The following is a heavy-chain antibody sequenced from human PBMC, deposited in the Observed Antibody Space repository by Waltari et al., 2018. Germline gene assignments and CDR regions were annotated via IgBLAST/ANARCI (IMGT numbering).Heavy chain of an antibody. CDR2: IYETGTT. CDR3: ARGLNFDDTSGYYGCDYYDF. D-gene: IGHD3-22*01. CDR1: GASISRGFYY. Sequence: QMQLQEAGPGLVKASQTLSLTCTVTGASISRGFYYWIWPDRHPVRGLEWIGYIYETGTTYYNPSLRSRVTISVDTSKNEVSLNLSSVSDADTAVYYCARGLNFDDTSGYYGCDYYDFWGQGIQVTVSS. J-gene: IGHJ4*02. V-gene: IGHV4-31*03.